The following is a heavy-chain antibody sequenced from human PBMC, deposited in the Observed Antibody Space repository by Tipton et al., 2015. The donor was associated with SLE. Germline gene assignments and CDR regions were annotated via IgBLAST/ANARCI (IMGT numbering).Heavy chain of an antibody. D-gene: IGHD2-21*01. CDR3: TRQPEGCGGDCAYFQH. CDR2: IRSKANSYAT. V-gene: IGHV3-73*01. J-gene: IGHJ1*01. CDR1: GFTFSGSA. Sequence: GSLRLSCAASGFTFSGSAMHWVRQASGKGLEWVGRIRSKANSYATAYAASVKGRFTISRDDSKNTAYLQMNSLKTEDTAVYYCTRQPEGCGGDCAYFQHWGQGTLVTVSS.